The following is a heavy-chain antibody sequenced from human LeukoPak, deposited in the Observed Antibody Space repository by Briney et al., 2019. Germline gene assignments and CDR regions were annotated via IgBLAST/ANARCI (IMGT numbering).Heavy chain of an antibody. CDR1: GFTFSYYA. V-gene: IGHV3-23*01. J-gene: IGHJ4*02. CDR3: ARESSSRLGAGY. D-gene: IGHD2-2*01. Sequence: GGSLRLSCAASGFTFSYYAMSWVRQAPGKGLEWVSVISASGDATHYADSVKGRFTISRDNSKNTLYLQMNNVRAEDTAVYYCARESSSRLGAGYWGQGTLVTVSS. CDR2: ISASGDAT.